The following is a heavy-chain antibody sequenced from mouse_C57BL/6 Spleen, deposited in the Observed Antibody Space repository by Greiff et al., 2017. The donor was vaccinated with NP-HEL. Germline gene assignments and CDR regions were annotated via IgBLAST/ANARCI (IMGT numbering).Heavy chain of an antibody. J-gene: IGHJ2*01. D-gene: IGHD2-2*01. V-gene: IGHV7-3*01. CDR1: GFTFTDYY. CDR2: IRNKANGYTT. CDR3: ARYRWLPPFDY. Sequence: EVHLVESGGGLVQPGGSLSLSCAASGFTFTDYYMSWVRQPPGQALEWLGFIRNKANGYTTEYSASVKGRFTISRDNSQSILYLQMNALRAEDSATYYCARYRWLPPFDYWGQGTTLTVSS.